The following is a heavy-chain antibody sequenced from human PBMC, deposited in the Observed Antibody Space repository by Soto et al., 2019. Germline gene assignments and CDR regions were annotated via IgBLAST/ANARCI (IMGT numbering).Heavy chain of an antibody. Sequence: PSETLSLTCTVSGGSISSGGYYWSWIRQHPGKGLEWIGYIYYSGSTYYNPSLKSRVTISVDTSKNQFSLKLSSVTAADTAVYYCARDSPSRSGWYAYYFDYWGQGTLVTVSS. CDR1: GGSISSGGYY. CDR3: ARDSPSRSGWYAYYFDY. V-gene: IGHV4-31*03. J-gene: IGHJ4*02. D-gene: IGHD6-19*01. CDR2: IYYSGST.